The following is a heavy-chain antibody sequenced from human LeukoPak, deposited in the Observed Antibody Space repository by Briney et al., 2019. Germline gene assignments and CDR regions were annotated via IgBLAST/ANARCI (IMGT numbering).Heavy chain of an antibody. D-gene: IGHD6-19*01. CDR3: AKTMYTSDWYRGLDY. J-gene: IGHJ4*02. CDR1: GYSINSGYY. CDR2: VYHTGTA. Sequence: SETLSLTCAVSGYSINSGYYWGWIRQPPGEGLEWIGSVYHTGTAYYNPSLESRVTISLDRSKNQVSLKVSPLTAADTAVYYCAKTMYTSDWYRGLDYWGQGTLVTVSS. V-gene: IGHV4-38-2*01.